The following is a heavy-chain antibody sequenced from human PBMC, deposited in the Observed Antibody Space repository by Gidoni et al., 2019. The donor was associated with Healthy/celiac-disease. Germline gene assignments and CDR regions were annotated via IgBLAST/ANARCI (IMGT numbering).Heavy chain of an antibody. Sequence: QVQLQQWCAGLLKPSETLSLPCSVYGWSFSGYYWSWIRQPPGKGLEWIGEINHSGSTNYNPALKSRVTISVETSKNQFSLKLSSVTAADTAVYYCARETRYSSSGFSAYWGQGTLVTVSS. CDR3: ARETRYSSSGFSAY. CDR1: GWSFSGYY. J-gene: IGHJ4*02. CDR2: INHSGST. D-gene: IGHD6-13*01. V-gene: IGHV4-34*01.